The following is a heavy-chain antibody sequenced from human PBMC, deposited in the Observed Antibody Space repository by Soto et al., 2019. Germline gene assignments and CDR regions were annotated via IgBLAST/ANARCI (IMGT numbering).Heavy chain of an antibody. CDR1: GGSVSSGSFY. J-gene: IGHJ6*02. D-gene: IGHD5-12*01. Sequence: LSLTCTVSGGSVSSGSFYWSWILRPPGKGLEWIGYFYDSGSTNYNPSLRSRVTMSVDTSKNQFSLKLSSVTAADTAVYYCAASAPPATNYYYAMDVWGQGTTVTVSS. CDR3: AASAPPATNYYYAMDV. CDR2: FYDSGST. V-gene: IGHV4-61*01.